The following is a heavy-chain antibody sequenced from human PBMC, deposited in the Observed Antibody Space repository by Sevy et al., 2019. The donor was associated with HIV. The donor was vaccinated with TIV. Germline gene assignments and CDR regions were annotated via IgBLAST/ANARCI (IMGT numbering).Heavy chain of an antibody. CDR3: ARPTKRGGFVDAFDI. V-gene: IGHV3-11*01. CDR1: GFTFSDYY. Sequence: GGSLRLSCAASGFTFSDYYMSWIRQAPGKGLEWVSYISSSGSTIYYADSVKGRFTISRDNAKNSLYLQMNSLRAEDTAAYYCARPTKRGGFVDAFDIWGQGTMVTVSS. CDR2: ISSSGSTI. J-gene: IGHJ3*02. D-gene: IGHD3-16*01.